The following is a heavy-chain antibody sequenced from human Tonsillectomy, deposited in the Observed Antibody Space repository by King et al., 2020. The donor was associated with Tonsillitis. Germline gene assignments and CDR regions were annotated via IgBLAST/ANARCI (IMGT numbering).Heavy chain of an antibody. J-gene: IGHJ4*02. CDR3: ARSTTTAGPRDFDY. Sequence: VQLQESGPGLVKPSETLSLTCTVSGGSISSYYWSWIRQPPGKGLEWIGCIYYSGSTNYNPSLNSRVTMSVDTSKSQFSLKLSSVTAADTAVYYCARSTTTAGPRDFDYWGQGTLVTVSS. CDR1: GGSISSYY. V-gene: IGHV4-59*01. D-gene: IGHD6-13*01. CDR2: IYYSGST.